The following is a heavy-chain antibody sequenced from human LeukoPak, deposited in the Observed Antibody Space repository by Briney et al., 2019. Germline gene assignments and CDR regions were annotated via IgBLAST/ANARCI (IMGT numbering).Heavy chain of an antibody. CDR2: IKTKAGGGTT. CDR1: GFTVSSNY. CDR3: TTNHLFDI. J-gene: IGHJ3*02. V-gene: IGHV3-15*01. Sequence: PGGSLRLSCAASGFTVSSNYMSWVRQAPGKGLEWVGRIKTKAGGGTTDYAAPVKGRFTISRDDSKNTMYLQMNSLRTEDTAVYYCTTNHLFDIWGQGTMVTVSS.